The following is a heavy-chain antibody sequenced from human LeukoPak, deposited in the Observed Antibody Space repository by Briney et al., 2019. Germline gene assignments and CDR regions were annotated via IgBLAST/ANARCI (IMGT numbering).Heavy chain of an antibody. V-gene: IGHV4-34*01. D-gene: IGHD4-17*01. CDR3: ARAPHYDYGDYYYYYGMDV. CDR1: GGSFSGCY. CDR2: INHSGTS. Sequence: SETLSLTCAVYGGSFSGCYWSWIRQPPGKGLEWIGEINHSGTSNYNPSLKSRVTISVDTSKNQFSLKLSSVTAADTAVYYCARAPHYDYGDYYYYYGMDVWGQGTTVTVSS. J-gene: IGHJ6*02.